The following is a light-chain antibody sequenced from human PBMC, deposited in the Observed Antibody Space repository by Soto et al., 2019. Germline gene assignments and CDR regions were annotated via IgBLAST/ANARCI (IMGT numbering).Light chain of an antibody. V-gene: IGKV3-20*01. Sequence: EIVLTQSPGTLSLSPGERATLSCRASQSVSSSYLAWYQQKPGQAPRLLIYGASSRATGIPDGFSGSGSGTDFTLTISRLEPEDVAVYYCQQSGSSPLTFGGGTKVEIK. CDR2: GAS. J-gene: IGKJ4*01. CDR3: QQSGSSPLT. CDR1: QSVSSSY.